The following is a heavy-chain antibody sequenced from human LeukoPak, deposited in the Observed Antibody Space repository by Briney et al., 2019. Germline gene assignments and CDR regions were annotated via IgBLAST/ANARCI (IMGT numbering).Heavy chain of an antibody. D-gene: IGHD6-19*01. CDR1: GYSISSGYH. CDR2: MSHSGST. CDR3: ARFPGIAVAGSYYFDY. V-gene: IGHV4-38-2*01. Sequence: SETLSLTCVVSGYSISSGYHWGWIRQPPGKGLEWIGSMSHSGSTYYNPSLKSRVTISVDTSKNQFSLKLSSVTAADTAVYYCARFPGIAVAGSYYFDYWGQGTLVTVSS. J-gene: IGHJ4*02.